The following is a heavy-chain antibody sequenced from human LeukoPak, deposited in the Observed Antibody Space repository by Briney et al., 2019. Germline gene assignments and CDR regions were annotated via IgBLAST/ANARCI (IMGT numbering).Heavy chain of an antibody. CDR3: ARVEAGGWYENFDY. CDR2: INPNSGGT. CDR1: GYTFTGYY. D-gene: IGHD6-19*01. Sequence: ASVKVSCKASGYTFTGYYMHWVRQAPGQGLEWMGWINPNSGGTNYARKFQGRVTMTRDTSISTAYMELSRLRSDDTAVYYCARVEAGGWYENFDYWGQGTLVTVSS. V-gene: IGHV1-2*02. J-gene: IGHJ4*02.